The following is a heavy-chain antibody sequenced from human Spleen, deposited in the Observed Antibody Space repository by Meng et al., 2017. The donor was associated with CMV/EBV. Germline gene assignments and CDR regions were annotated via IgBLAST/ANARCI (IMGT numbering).Heavy chain of an antibody. CDR1: GYTFSSFV. CDR2: ISGYSGKT. D-gene: IGHD3-10*01. V-gene: IGHV1-18*01. J-gene: IGHJ6*02. Sequence: ASVKVSCKASGYTFSSFVINWVRQAPGQGLEWLGWISGYSGKTEYSEKLQGRVTMTINTSTNTAYMELRGLRSDDRAVYYCARDRGGGQGSGWGYYYYFGMDVWGQGTTVTVSS. CDR3: ARDRGGGQGSGWGYYYYFGMDV.